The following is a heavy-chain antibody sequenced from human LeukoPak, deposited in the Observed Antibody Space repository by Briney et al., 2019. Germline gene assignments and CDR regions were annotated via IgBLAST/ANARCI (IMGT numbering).Heavy chain of an antibody. D-gene: IGHD1-20*01. CDR1: GRSIRRYY. CDR2: IYYNGST. Sequence: SETLSPTCTVSGRSIRRYYWSLIRQPPGKGLEGVGDIYYNGSTNYNPALKSRVTISVDKSKNQFSLKLSSVTAADTAVYYCARGSHNCNVDTFDIWGQGTMVTVSS. CDR3: ARGSHNCNVDTFDI. J-gene: IGHJ3*02. V-gene: IGHV4-59*01.